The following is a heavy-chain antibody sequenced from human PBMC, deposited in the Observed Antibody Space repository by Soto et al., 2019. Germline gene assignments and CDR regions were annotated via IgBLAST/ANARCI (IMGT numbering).Heavy chain of an antibody. Sequence: GGSLRLSCAASGFTFDEYAMHWVRQAPGKGLEWVSGISWNSGDIGYGDSVKGRFTISRDNAKKSLYLQMNSLRVEDTALYYCVKAPGYCSGGSCYSTYYYYYLDVWGKGTTVTVSS. V-gene: IGHV3-9*01. D-gene: IGHD2-15*01. J-gene: IGHJ6*03. CDR3: VKAPGYCSGGSCYSTYYYYYLDV. CDR2: ISWNSGDI. CDR1: GFTFDEYA.